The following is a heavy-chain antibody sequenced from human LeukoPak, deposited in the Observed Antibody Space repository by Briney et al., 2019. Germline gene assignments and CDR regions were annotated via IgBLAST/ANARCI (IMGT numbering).Heavy chain of an antibody. CDR1: GGSISSYH. CDR2: IYYSGST. V-gene: IGHV4-59*01. CDR3: ARVPGYCSSTSCFRFDY. D-gene: IGHD2-2*01. Sequence: PSETLSLTCTVSGGSISSYHWSWIRQPPGKGLEWIGYIYYSGSTNYNPSLKSRVTISVDTSKNQFSLKLSSVTAADTAVYYCARVPGYCSSTSCFRFDYWGQGTLVTVSS. J-gene: IGHJ4*02.